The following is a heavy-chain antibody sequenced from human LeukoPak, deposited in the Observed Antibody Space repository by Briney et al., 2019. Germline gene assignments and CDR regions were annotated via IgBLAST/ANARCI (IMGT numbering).Heavy chain of an antibody. D-gene: IGHD2-2*01. CDR3: ARGGRGCSSTSCYLIPARPTGNWFDP. Sequence: SETLSLTCAVSGGSISSSNWWSWVRQPPGKGLEWIGEINHSGSTNYNPSLKSRVTISVDTSKNQFSLKLSSVTAADTAVYYCARGGRGCSSTSCYLIPARPTGNWFDPWGQGTLVTVSS. CDR1: GGSISSSNW. V-gene: IGHV4-4*02. CDR2: INHSGST. J-gene: IGHJ5*02.